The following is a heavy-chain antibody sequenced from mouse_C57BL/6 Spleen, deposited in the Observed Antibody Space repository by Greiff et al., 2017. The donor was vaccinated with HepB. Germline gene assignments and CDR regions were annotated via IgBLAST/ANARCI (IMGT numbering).Heavy chain of an antibody. J-gene: IGHJ4*01. Sequence: QVQLKESGPELVKPGASVKISCKASGYAFSSSWMNWVKQRPGKGLEWIGRIYPGDGDTNYNGKFKGKATLTADKSSSTAYMQLSSLTSEDSAVYFCARDRYPYDYDDQGAMDYWGQGTSVTVSS. D-gene: IGHD2-4*01. V-gene: IGHV1-82*01. CDR3: ARDRYPYDYDDQGAMDY. CDR1: GYAFSSSW. CDR2: IYPGDGDT.